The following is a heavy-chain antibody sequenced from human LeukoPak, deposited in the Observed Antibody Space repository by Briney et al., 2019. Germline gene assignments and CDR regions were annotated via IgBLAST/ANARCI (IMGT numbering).Heavy chain of an antibody. CDR3: ARSSRDGYNSLDY. D-gene: IGHD5-24*01. J-gene: IGHJ4*02. Sequence: PGGSLRLSCAASGFTFSSYAMHWVRQAPGKGLEWVAVISYDGSNKYYADSVRGRFTISRDNSKNTLYLQMNSLRAEDTAVYYCARSSRDGYNSLDYWGQGTLVTVSS. V-gene: IGHV3-30*04. CDR1: GFTFSSYA. CDR2: ISYDGSNK.